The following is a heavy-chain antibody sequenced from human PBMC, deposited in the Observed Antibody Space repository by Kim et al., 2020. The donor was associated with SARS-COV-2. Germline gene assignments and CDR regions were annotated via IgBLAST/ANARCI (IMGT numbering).Heavy chain of an antibody. D-gene: IGHD2-8*01. Sequence: DSVKGRFTISRDKAKNSLYLQMNSLRAEDTALYYCAKAPSPGYANWYFDLWGRGTLVTVSS. J-gene: IGHJ2*01. CDR3: AKAPSPGYANWYFDL. V-gene: IGHV3-9*01.